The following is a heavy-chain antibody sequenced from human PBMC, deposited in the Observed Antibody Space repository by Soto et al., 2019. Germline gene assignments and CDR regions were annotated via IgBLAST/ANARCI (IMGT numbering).Heavy chain of an antibody. Sequence: DVQLLESGGDLVQRGGSLRLSCAASGFPFSSYWMHWVRHTPGKGLDWVARISGDGVTTYYADSVTGRFTVSRDNAKNTLSLQISGLRAEDTAVYYCAREYNGLLTGYYTDYWGQGTLVSVSS. J-gene: IGHJ4*02. D-gene: IGHD3-9*01. CDR2: ISGDGVTT. V-gene: IGHV3-74*01. CDR1: GFPFSSYW. CDR3: AREYNGLLTGYYTDY.